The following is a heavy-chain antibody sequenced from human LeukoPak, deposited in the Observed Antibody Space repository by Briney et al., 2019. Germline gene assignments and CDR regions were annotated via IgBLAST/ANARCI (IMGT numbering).Heavy chain of an antibody. D-gene: IGHD2-2*01. CDR1: GGSFSGYY. J-gene: IGHJ5*02. Sequence: SETLSLTCAAYGGSFSGYYWSWIRQPPGKGLEWIGEINHSGSTNYNPSLKSRVTISVDTSKNQFSLKLSSVTAADTAVYYCARDLLVPAAIENWFDPWGQGTLVTVSS. CDR3: ARDLLVPAAIENWFDP. V-gene: IGHV4-34*01. CDR2: INHSGST.